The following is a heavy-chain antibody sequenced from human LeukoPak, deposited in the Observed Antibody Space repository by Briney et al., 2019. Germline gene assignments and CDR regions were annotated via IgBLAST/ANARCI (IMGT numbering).Heavy chain of an antibody. CDR2: FDPEDGGT. Sequence: ASVKVSCRVSGYTLTELSMHWVRQAPGKGLEWMGGFDPEDGGTIYAQKFQGRVTMTEDTSTDTAYMELSSLRSEDTAVYYCATAKPRSGSLLFDPWGQGTLITVSS. CDR3: ATAKPRSGSLLFDP. D-gene: IGHD3-10*01. CDR1: GYTLTELS. J-gene: IGHJ5*02. V-gene: IGHV1-24*01.